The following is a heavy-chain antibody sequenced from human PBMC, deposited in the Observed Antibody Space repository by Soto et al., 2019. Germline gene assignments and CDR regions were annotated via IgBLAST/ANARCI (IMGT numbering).Heavy chain of an antibody. CDR1: GGSVSSGSYY. CDR2: IYYSGST. J-gene: IGHJ4*02. V-gene: IGHV4-61*01. CDR3: ARDRYDSSSY. D-gene: IGHD3-22*01. Sequence: QVQLQESGPGLVKPTETLSLTCTVSGGSVSSGSYYWSWIRQPPGKGLEWIGYIYYSGSTNYNPSLKSRVTISVDTSKNQFSLKLSSVTAAYTAVYYCARDRYDSSSYWGQGTLVTVSS.